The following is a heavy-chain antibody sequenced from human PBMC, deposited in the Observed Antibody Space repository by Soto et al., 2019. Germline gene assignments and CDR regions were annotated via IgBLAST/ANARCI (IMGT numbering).Heavy chain of an antibody. CDR2: ISYDGSNK. J-gene: IGHJ3*02. D-gene: IGHD3-3*01. Sequence: GGSLRLSCAASGFTFSSYGMHWVRQAPGKGLEWVAVISYDGSNKYYADSVKGRFTISRDNSKNTLYLQMNSLRAEDTAVYYCAKEGYDFWSGYAPAAFDIWGQGTMVTVSS. CDR1: GFTFSSYG. CDR3: AKEGYDFWSGYAPAAFDI. V-gene: IGHV3-30*18.